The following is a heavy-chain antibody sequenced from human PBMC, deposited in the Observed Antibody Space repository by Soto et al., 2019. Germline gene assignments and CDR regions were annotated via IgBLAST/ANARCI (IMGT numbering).Heavy chain of an antibody. CDR1: GFTFSSYW. CDR2: INSDWSST. D-gene: IGHD5-18*01. J-gene: IGHJ6*02. V-gene: IGHV3-74*01. CDR3: VRGIRNYYGVDV. Sequence: PGGSLRLSCAASGFTFSSYWMHWVRQAPGKGLVWVSRINSDWSSTSYADSVKGRFTISRDNAKNTLYLQMSSLRAEDTAVYYCVRGIRNYYGVDVWGQGTTVTVSS.